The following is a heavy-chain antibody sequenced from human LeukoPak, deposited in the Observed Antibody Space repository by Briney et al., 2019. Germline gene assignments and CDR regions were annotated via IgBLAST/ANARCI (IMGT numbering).Heavy chain of an antibody. D-gene: IGHD1-26*01. CDR3: AREKGGRSFQH. Sequence: TGGSLRLSCAASGFTFSSYSMNWVRQAPGKGLEWVSSISSSSSYIYYADSVKGRFTISRDNSKNTLYLQMNSLRAEDTAVYYCAREKGGRSFQHWGQGTLVTVSS. CDR1: GFTFSSYS. J-gene: IGHJ1*01. CDR2: ISSSSSYI. V-gene: IGHV3-21*04.